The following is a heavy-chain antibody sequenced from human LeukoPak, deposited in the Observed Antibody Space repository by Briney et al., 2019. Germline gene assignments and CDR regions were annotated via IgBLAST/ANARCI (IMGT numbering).Heavy chain of an antibody. CDR1: GFTFSSYG. D-gene: IGHD2-21*02. Sequence: PGRSLRLSCATSGFTFSSYGMHWVRQVPGKGLEWVTVISHDAKSTYHVDSVKGRFTISRDNSKNTLYLQMNSLRAEDTAVYYCARDKGDYYFDYWGQGTLVTVSS. J-gene: IGHJ4*02. CDR3: ARDKGDYYFDY. V-gene: IGHV3-33*08. CDR2: ISHDAKST.